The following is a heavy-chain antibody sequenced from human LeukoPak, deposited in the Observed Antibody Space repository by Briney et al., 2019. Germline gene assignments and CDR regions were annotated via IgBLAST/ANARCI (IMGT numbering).Heavy chain of an antibody. V-gene: IGHV5-51*01. CDR3: ARPVPYSSGWYFDY. D-gene: IGHD6-19*01. CDR1: GYSFTSYW. J-gene: IGHJ4*02. CDR2: IYPRDSDT. Sequence: GESLKISCKGSGYSFTSYWIGWVRQMPGKGLEWMGIIYPRDSDTRYSPSFQGQVTISADKSISTAYLQWSSLKASDTAVYCCARPVPYSSGWYFDYWGQGTLVTVSS.